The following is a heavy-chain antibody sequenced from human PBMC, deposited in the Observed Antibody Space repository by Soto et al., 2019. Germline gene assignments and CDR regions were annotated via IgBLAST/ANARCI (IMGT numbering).Heavy chain of an antibody. CDR3: AAYSRGDSPH. CDR2: ISGSANTM. CDR1: GFTFSDYY. V-gene: IGHV3-11*01. D-gene: IGHD2-21*01. Sequence: QVQLVESGGGLVKPGGSLRLSCAASGFTFSDYYMSWIRQAPGKGLEWVSYISGSANTMYHADSVKGRFTISRDNAKNSLYLQMNSLRVEDTAVYYCAAYSRGDSPHWGQGTLVTVSS. J-gene: IGHJ4*02.